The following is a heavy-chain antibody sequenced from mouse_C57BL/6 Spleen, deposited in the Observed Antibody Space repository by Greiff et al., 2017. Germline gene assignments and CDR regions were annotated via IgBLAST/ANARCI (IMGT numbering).Heavy chain of an antibody. J-gene: IGHJ4*01. Sequence: QVQLQQSGAELVRPGASVKLSCKASGYTFTDYYINWVKQRPGQGLEWIARIYPGSGNTYYNEKFKGKATLTAEKSSSTAYMQLSSLTSEDSAVYFCARSYYGNYVTGNYAMDYWGQGTSVTVSS. CDR1: GYTFTDYY. D-gene: IGHD2-10*01. CDR2: IYPGSGNT. CDR3: ARSYYGNYVTGNYAMDY. V-gene: IGHV1-76*01.